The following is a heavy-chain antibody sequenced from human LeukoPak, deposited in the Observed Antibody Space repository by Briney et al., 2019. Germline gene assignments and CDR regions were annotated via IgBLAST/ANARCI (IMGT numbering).Heavy chain of an antibody. CDR2: MNPNSGNT. CDR3: ARGRGIVGATKARNYYFDY. Sequence: GASVKVSCKASGYTFTSYDINWVRQATGQGLEWMGWMNPNSGNTGYAQKFQGRVTMTRNTSISSAYMELSSLRSEDTAVYYCARGRGIVGATKARNYYFDYWGQGTLVTVSS. V-gene: IGHV1-8*01. J-gene: IGHJ4*02. CDR1: GYTFTSYD. D-gene: IGHD1-26*01.